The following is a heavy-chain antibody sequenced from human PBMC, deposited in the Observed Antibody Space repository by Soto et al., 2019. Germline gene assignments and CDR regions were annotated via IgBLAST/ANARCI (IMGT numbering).Heavy chain of an antibody. CDR2: ISYSGSP. Sequence: SETLSLTCAVYGGSFSGYYWSWIRQPPGMGVEWIGCISYSGSPNYNPSLKSRVTISVDTSEKQSSLKLRSVTAADTAVYWCAKRARGYSLSFVDSWGQGALVTVSS. CDR3: AKRARGYSLSFVDS. D-gene: IGHD5-12*01. CDR1: GGSFSGYY. V-gene: IGHV4-59*01. J-gene: IGHJ5*01.